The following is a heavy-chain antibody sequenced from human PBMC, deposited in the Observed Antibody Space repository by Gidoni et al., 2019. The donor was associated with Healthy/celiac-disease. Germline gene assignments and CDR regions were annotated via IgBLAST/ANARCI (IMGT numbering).Heavy chain of an antibody. D-gene: IGHD2-21*02. CDR1: GFPFRSHG. CDR2: INSDGSST. Sequence: EVQLVESGGGLVQPGGPLRLSCAASGFPFRSHGMHGVRQVPGKGLVWVSRINSDGSSTSYADSVKGRFTISRDNAKHTLYLQMNSLRGEDTAVYYCARRYDCGGDCPFDYWGQGTLVTVSS. CDR3: ARRYDCGGDCPFDY. J-gene: IGHJ4*02. V-gene: IGHV3-74*01.